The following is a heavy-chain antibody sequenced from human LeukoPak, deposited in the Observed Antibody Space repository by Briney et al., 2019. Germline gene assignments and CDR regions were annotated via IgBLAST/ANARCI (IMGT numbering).Heavy chain of an antibody. CDR2: IFGSGGSP. D-gene: IGHD6-13*01. CDR1: GFTFGSHA. Sequence: GGSLRLSCEASGFTFGSHAMYWVRQAPGKGLEWVAGIFGSGGSPHYADSVKGRFTISRDNSKNTLYLQMNSLRAEDTAVYYCAKENGYSSSWALYEYWGQGTLVTVSS. CDR3: AKENGYSSSWALYEY. J-gene: IGHJ4*02. V-gene: IGHV3-23*01.